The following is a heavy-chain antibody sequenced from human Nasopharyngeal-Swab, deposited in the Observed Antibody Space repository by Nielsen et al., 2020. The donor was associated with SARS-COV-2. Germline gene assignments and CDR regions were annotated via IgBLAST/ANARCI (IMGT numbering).Heavy chain of an antibody. Sequence: WIRQPPGKALEWLALIDWDDDKNYSTSLKTRRTISKDTSKNQVVLTMTNMDPVDTASYYCARIPPLDYYFDYWGQGTLVTVSS. V-gene: IGHV2-70*01. CDR3: ARIPPLDYYFDY. J-gene: IGHJ4*02. CDR2: IDWDDDK. D-gene: IGHD3/OR15-3a*01.